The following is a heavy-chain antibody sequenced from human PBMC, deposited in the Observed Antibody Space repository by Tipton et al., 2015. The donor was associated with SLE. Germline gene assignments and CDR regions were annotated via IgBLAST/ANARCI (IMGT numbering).Heavy chain of an antibody. Sequence: QSGAEVKKPGASVKVSCKASGGTFSSYAISWMRQAPGQGLEWMGGIIPIFGTANYAQKFQGRVTITADESTSTAYMELSSLRSEDTAVYYCARGAAAAGFAEYFQHWGQGTLVTVSS. J-gene: IGHJ1*01. V-gene: IGHV1-69*01. CDR1: GGTFSSYA. D-gene: IGHD6-13*01. CDR2: IIPIFGTA. CDR3: ARGAAAAGFAEYFQH.